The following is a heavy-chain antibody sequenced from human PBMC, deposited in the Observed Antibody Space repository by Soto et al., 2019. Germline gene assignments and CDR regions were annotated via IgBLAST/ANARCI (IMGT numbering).Heavy chain of an antibody. V-gene: IGHV1-69*02. CDR3: ARGVPAAMSDYYYYYYMDV. D-gene: IGHD2-2*01. CDR1: GGTFSSYT. CDR2: IIPILGIA. J-gene: IGHJ6*03. Sequence: SVKVSCKASGGTFSSYTISWVRQAPGQGLEWMGRIIPILGIANYAQKFQGRVTITADKSTSTAYMELSSLRSEDTAVYYCARGVPAAMSDYYYYYYMDVWGKGTTVTVS.